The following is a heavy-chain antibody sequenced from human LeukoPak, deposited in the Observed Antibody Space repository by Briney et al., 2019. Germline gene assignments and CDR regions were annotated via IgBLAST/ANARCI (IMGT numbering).Heavy chain of an antibody. CDR1: GFSFDTHA. D-gene: IGHD3-10*01. CDR3: AARPGDLAVPFDY. Sequence: GGSLRLSCAASGFSFDTHAMTWVREAPGKGLEYVSLFSGSGDITYYAHSLKDRFTISRDNSKPTLYLQMHSLRAEDTAMYYCAARPGDLAVPFDYWGQGTLVIVSS. CDR2: FSGSGDIT. J-gene: IGHJ4*02. V-gene: IGHV3-23*01.